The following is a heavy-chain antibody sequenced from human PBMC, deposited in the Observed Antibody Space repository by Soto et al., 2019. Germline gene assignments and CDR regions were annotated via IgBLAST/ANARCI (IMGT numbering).Heavy chain of an antibody. CDR3: VKDRVPGAYGHYYGMDV. CDR1: GITLNNSG. CDR2: ISHDGSEQ. Sequence: QVQLVESGGGVVQPGRSLRLSCRVSGITLNNSGIHWVRQAPGKGLEWMAVISHDGSEQYYADSMKGRLNISRDNSKNTVNLQMNSLRGEDTAIYYCVKDRVPGAYGHYYGMDVWGQGTTVTVS. D-gene: IGHD5-12*01. V-gene: IGHV3-30*18. J-gene: IGHJ6*02.